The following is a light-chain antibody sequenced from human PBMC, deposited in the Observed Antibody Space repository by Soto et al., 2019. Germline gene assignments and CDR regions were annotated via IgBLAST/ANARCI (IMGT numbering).Light chain of an antibody. CDR1: SSDVGGYNY. CDR2: DVS. CDR3: SSYTTSNTRQIV. Sequence: QSALTQPASVSGSPRHSITIFCTGTSSDVGGYNYVSWYQHHPGKAPKLMIFDVSNRPSGVSNRFSGSKSGNTASLTISGLQPEDEADYYCSSYTTSNTRQIVFGTGTKVTVL. V-gene: IGLV2-14*03. J-gene: IGLJ1*01.